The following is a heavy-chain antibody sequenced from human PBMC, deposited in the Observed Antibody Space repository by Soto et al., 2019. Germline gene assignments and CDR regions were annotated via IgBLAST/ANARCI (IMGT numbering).Heavy chain of an antibody. D-gene: IGHD3-3*01. J-gene: IGHJ4*02. CDR2: ISAYNGNT. V-gene: IGHV1-18*01. Sequence: GASVKVSCKASGYTFTSYGISWVRQAPGQGLEWMGWISAYNGNTNYAQKLQDRVTMTTDTSTSTAYMELRSLRSDDTAVYYCARDPSVTYYDFWSGQTPIDYWGQGTLVTVSS. CDR3: ARDPSVTYYDFWSGQTPIDY. CDR1: GYTFTSYG.